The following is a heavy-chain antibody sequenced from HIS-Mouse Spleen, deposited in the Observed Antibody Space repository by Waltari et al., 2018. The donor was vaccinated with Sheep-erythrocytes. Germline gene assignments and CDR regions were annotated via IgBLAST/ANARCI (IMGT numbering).Heavy chain of an antibody. CDR3: ARDAPHGDPFDY. CDR2: ISSSSSYI. V-gene: IGHV3-21*01. D-gene: IGHD7-27*01. CDR1: GFTFGSYS. J-gene: IGHJ4*02. Sequence: EVQLVESGGGLVKPGGSLRLACAASGFTFGSYSMNWVRQAPGKGLEWVSSISSSSSYIYYADSVKGRFTISRDNAKNSLYLQMNSLRAEDTAVYYCARDAPHGDPFDYWGQGTLVTVSS.